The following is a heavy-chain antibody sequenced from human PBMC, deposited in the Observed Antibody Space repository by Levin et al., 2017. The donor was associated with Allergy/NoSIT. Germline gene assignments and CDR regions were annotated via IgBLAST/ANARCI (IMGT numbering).Heavy chain of an antibody. J-gene: IGHJ4*02. CDR1: GYSFTSYW. Sequence: PGESLKISCKGSGYSFTSYWIGWVRQMPGKGLEWMGIIYPGDSDTRYSPSFQGQVTISADKSISTAYLQWSSLKASDTAMYYCARHFLGSIAARPLPNDYWGQGTLVTVSS. V-gene: IGHV5-51*01. D-gene: IGHD6-6*01. CDR3: ARHFLGSIAARPLPNDY. CDR2: IYPGDSDT.